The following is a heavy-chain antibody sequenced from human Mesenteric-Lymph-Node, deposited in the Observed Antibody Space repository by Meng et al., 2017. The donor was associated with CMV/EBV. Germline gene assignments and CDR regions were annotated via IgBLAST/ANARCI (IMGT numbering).Heavy chain of an antibody. CDR2: IIPILGIA. Sequence: KTSGGNFSSYAISWVRQAPGQGLEWMGVIIPILGIANYAQKFQGRVTITRSTSLNTAYMELSSLRSEDTAVYYCARGHIGSWYLVDYWGQGTLVTVSS. D-gene: IGHD6-13*01. CDR1: GGNFSSYA. CDR3: ARGHIGSWYLVDY. J-gene: IGHJ4*02. V-gene: IGHV1-69*10.